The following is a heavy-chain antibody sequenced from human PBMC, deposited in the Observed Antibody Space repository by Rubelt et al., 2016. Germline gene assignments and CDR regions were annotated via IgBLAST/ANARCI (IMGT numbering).Heavy chain of an antibody. CDR3: GRAWDYGDRFPIDD. CDR1: GYSFITYA. D-gene: IGHD4-17*01. Sequence: QVQLVQSGAEMRKPGASVKVSCQTSGYSFITYAVNWVRQAPGQGLEWMGWISAYNGDTKYAHKLQGRVTVTTETSTNTAYMELTNLKSDDTAVYYCGRAWDYGDRFPIDDWGQGTLVTVSS. J-gene: IGHJ4*02. V-gene: IGHV1-18*01. CDR2: ISAYNGDT.